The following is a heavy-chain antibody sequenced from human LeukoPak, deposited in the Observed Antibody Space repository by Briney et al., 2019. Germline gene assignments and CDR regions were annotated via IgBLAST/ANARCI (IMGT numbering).Heavy chain of an antibody. Sequence: ASVKVSCKASGYTFTSYYIHWVRQAPGQGLGWMGLINPGGGNTNYAQNFQGRVTMTRDTSASTVYMQLSSLRSEDTAMYYCARIRDGYNDAYDIWGQGTVVTVPS. V-gene: IGHV1-46*01. J-gene: IGHJ3*02. CDR2: INPGGGNT. CDR3: ARIRDGYNDAYDI. D-gene: IGHD5-24*01. CDR1: GYTFTSYY.